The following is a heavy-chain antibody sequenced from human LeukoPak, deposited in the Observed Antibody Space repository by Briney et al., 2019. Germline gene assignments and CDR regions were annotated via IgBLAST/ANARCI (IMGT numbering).Heavy chain of an antibody. CDR2: MNPNSGNT. CDR3: ARVHIVVAGAFDI. CDR1: RYTFTSYD. V-gene: IGHV1-8*01. D-gene: IGHD2-15*01. Sequence: ASVKVSCKASRYTFTSYDINWVRQATGQGLEWMGWMNPNSGNTGYAQKFQGRVTMTRNTSINTAYMELSSLRSEDTAVYYCARVHIVVAGAFDIWGQGTMVTVSS. J-gene: IGHJ3*02.